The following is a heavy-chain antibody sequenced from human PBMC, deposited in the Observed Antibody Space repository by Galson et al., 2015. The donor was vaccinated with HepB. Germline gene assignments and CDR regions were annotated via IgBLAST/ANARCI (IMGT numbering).Heavy chain of an antibody. Sequence: LRLSCAVSRFTFSNAWMNWVRQAPGKGLEWVGRIKSKTDGGTTDYAAPVKGRFTISRDDSKNMLFLQMNSPKIEDTAVYYCTTDPDYYGSGTARDYWGQGTLVTVSS. V-gene: IGHV3-15*01. CDR3: TTDPDYYGSGTARDY. CDR1: RFTFSNAW. J-gene: IGHJ4*02. D-gene: IGHD3-10*01. CDR2: IKSKTDGGTT.